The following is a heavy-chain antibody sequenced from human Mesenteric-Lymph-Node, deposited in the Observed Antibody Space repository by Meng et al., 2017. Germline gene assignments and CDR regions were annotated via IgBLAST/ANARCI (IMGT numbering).Heavy chain of an antibody. J-gene: IGHJ4*02. CDR1: GFTFGDYA. Sequence: GESLKISCTASGFTFGDYAMSWVRQAPGKGLEWVANIKRDGSEKYYVDSVKGRFTISRDNAKNSLYLQMNSLRAEDTAVYYCAKYQKLGSCTNGICSLDSWGQGTLVTVSS. D-gene: IGHD2-8*01. V-gene: IGHV3-7*01. CDR2: IKRDGSEK. CDR3: AKYQKLGSCTNGICSLDS.